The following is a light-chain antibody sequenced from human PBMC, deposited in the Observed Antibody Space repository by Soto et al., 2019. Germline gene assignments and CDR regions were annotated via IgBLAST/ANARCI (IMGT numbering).Light chain of an antibody. J-gene: IGKJ4*01. V-gene: IGKV1-6*01. CDR2: AAS. CDR3: LHDYNFPPT. Sequence: AIQMTQSPSSLSPSVGVRVTSTCRASQRIRNDLGWYQQKPGKAPTLLIYAASSLQGGEPSRFSGSGSGTDFTLTISSLQPEDFATYYCLHDYNFPPTFGGGTKVEIK. CDR1: QRIRND.